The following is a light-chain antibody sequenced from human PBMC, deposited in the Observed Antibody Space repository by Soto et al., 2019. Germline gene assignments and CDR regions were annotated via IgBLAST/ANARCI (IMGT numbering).Light chain of an antibody. Sequence: VLTQSPGTLSLSTGGRATLSCRASQSVSRRLAWYQQRPGQSPRLLISGASMRASGVPVRFIGSGSGTDFTLTITRLEPEDFAVYYCQQYGGSPITFGLGTLLEI. CDR3: QQYGGSPIT. J-gene: IGKJ5*01. V-gene: IGKV3-20*01. CDR1: QSVSRR. CDR2: GAS.